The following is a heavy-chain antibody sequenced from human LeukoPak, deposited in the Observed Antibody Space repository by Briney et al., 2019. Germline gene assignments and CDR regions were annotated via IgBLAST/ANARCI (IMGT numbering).Heavy chain of an antibody. J-gene: IGHJ4*02. CDR3: ARDAKYTYGPPFDY. CDR1: GFTFSSYA. V-gene: IGHV3-30-3*01. Sequence: SGGSLRLSCAASGFTFSSYAMHWVRQAPGKGLEWVAVISYDGSNKYYADSVKGRFTISRDNSKNTLYLQMNSLRADDTAVYYCARDAKYTYGPPFDYWGQGTLVTVSS. CDR2: ISYDGSNK. D-gene: IGHD5-18*01.